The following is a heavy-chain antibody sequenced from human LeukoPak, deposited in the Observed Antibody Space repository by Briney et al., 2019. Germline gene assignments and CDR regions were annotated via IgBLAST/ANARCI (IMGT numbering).Heavy chain of an antibody. J-gene: IGHJ3*02. D-gene: IGHD3-10*01. CDR2: IWYDGSNK. Sequence: GRSLRLSCAACGFTFSIYGMHWVRQAPGKGLEWVAVIWYDGSNKYYADSVKGRFTISRDNSKNTLYLQMNSLRAEDTAVYYCAPLLWFGESTNDAFDIWGQGTMVTVSS. V-gene: IGHV3-33*01. CDR1: GFTFSIYG. CDR3: APLLWFGESTNDAFDI.